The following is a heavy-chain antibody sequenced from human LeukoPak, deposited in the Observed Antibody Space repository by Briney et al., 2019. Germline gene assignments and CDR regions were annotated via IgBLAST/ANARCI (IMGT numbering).Heavy chain of an antibody. CDR2: IYSGGST. V-gene: IGHV3-53*01. CDR3: ARGTIRGHDAFDI. J-gene: IGHJ3*02. Sequence: GKSLRLSCAASGFTFTSYNMHWVRQAPGKGLEWVSVIYSGGSTYYADSVKGRFTISRDNSKNTLYLQMNSLRAEDTAVYYCARGTIRGHDAFDIWGQGTMVTVSS. D-gene: IGHD1-14*01. CDR1: GFTFTSYN.